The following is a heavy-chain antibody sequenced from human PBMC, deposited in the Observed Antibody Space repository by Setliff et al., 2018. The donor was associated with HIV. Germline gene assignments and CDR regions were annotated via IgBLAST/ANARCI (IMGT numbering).Heavy chain of an antibody. D-gene: IGHD2-15*01. V-gene: IGHV1-24*01. Sequence: ASVKVSCKVSGYTLTKLSIHWVRQGPGKGLEWMGGFDPEDGETIYAQKFQGRVTMTEDTSTDTAYMELRSLRSEDTAVYYCARTLGYCSGGSCYLDYWGQGTLVTVSS. CDR1: GYTLTKLS. CDR3: ARTLGYCSGGSCYLDY. J-gene: IGHJ4*02. CDR2: FDPEDGET.